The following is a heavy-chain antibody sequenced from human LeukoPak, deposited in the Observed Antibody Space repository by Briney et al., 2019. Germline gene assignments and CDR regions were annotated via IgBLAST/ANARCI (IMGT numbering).Heavy chain of an antibody. CDR3: ARGLGGALDY. V-gene: IGHV3-53*01. Sequence: GSLRLSCAASGFTFSIYAMSWVRQAPGKGLEWVSVIYSGGSTYYADSVKGRFTISRDNSKNTLYLQMNSLRAEDTAVYYCARGLGGALDYWGQGTLVTVSS. CDR1: GFTFSIYA. D-gene: IGHD1-26*01. J-gene: IGHJ4*02. CDR2: IYSGGST.